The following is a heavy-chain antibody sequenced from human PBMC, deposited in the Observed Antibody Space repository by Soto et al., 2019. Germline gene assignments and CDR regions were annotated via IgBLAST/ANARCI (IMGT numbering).Heavy chain of an antibody. CDR1: GDSIIRSF. CDR3: ARCAGDFSGPDSFDI. J-gene: IGHJ3*02. V-gene: IGHV4-59*01. Sequence: QVQLQESGPRLVKSSETLSLVCSVSGDSIIRSFWGWIRQSPGKGLEYIGYISDSGVTDYDPSLRSRVTISVDTSKNQFSLKLTSVTAADAAMYYCARCAGDFSGPDSFDIWGQGTMVTVSS. D-gene: IGHD3-10*01. CDR2: ISDSGVT.